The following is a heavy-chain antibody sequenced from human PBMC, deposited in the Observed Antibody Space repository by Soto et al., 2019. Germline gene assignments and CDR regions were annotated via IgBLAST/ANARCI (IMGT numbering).Heavy chain of an antibody. V-gene: IGHV1-69*01. Sequence: QVQLVQSGAEVKKPGSSVKVSCKASGGTFSSYAISWVRQAPGQGLEWMGGIIPIFGTANYAQKFQGRVTITADESTSTAYRELSSLRSEDTAVYYCAREAYIAAAGSPGTPFDPWGQGTLVTVSS. CDR1: GGTFSSYA. CDR2: IIPIFGTA. J-gene: IGHJ5*02. D-gene: IGHD6-13*01. CDR3: AREAYIAAAGSPGTPFDP.